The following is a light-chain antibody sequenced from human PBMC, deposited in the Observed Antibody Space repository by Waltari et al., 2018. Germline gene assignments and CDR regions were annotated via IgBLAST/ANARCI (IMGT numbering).Light chain of an antibody. CDR2: VNSDGSH. CDR1: SGHSNYA. Sequence: QLLLTQSPSASASLGASVKLTCTVSSGHSNYAIAWHQQHPQKGPRYLMKVNSDGSHIKGDGFPDRFSGSSSGAERYLIISSLQAEDEADYYCQTGGFGIWVFGGGTTLTVL. CDR3: QTGGFGIWV. J-gene: IGLJ3*02. V-gene: IGLV4-69*01.